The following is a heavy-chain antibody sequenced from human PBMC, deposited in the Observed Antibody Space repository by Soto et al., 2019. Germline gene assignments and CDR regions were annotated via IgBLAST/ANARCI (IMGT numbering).Heavy chain of an antibody. CDR3: ARDPMDTSMIYWCDP. CDR1: GGSISGGSMTSYY. CDR2: IYKSGST. V-gene: IGHV4-4*07. Sequence: SETLSLTCTVSGGSISGGSMTSYYWSWIRQSAGKGLEWIGRIYKSGSTNYNPSLNSRVTMSVDTAKNQFSLELRSVTAADTAVYYCARDPMDTSMIYWCDPCGQGTLGTVSS. J-gene: IGHJ5*02. D-gene: IGHD5-18*01.